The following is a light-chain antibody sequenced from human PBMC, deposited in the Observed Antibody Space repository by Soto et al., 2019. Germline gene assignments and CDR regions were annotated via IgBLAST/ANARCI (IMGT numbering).Light chain of an antibody. V-gene: IGKV1-5*01. CDR1: QSISTW. CDR3: QQYQTYST. Sequence: DIQMTQSPSTLSASEGYRSTITCRASQSISTWLAWYQHKPGKAPKVLIYDASSLGSGVPSRFSGSGSGTEFTLTISSLQTDDFATYFCQQYQTYSTFGQGTRLEI. CDR2: DAS. J-gene: IGKJ5*01.